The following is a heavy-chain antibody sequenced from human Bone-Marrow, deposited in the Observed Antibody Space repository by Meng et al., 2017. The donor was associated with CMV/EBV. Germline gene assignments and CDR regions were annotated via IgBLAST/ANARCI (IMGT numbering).Heavy chain of an antibody. CDR3: TSFDEDPKGLNY. CDR1: GFTFDDYA. J-gene: IGHJ4*02. CDR2: IRTKANNYAT. Sequence: GESLKISCAASGFTFDDYAMHWVRQASGKGLEWVGRIRTKANNYATAYAASVKGRFTISRDDSKNTAYLQANSLKTEDTAMYYCTSFDEDPKGLNYWGQGTLATVSS. V-gene: IGHV3-73*01.